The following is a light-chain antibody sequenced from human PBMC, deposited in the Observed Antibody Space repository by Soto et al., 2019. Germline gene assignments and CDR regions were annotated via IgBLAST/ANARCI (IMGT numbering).Light chain of an antibody. J-gene: IGKJ4*01. Sequence: DIQMPQSPSSLSASVGDRVTITCRASQSISSYLNWYQQKPGKAPKLLIYAASSLQSGVPSRFSGSGSGTDFTLTISSLQPEDFATYYCQQSCSTPHTFGGGTKVEIK. CDR3: QQSCSTPHT. CDR1: QSISSY. CDR2: AAS. V-gene: IGKV1-39*01.